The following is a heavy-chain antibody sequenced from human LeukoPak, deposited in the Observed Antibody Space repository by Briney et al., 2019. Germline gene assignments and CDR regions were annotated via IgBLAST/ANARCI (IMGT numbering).Heavy chain of an antibody. CDR2: IRSSGSTI. Sequence: GGSLRLSCAASGFTFSDYYMSWIRQAPGKGLEWVSYIRSSGSTIYYADSVKGRFTISRDNAKNSLYLQMNSLRGEDTAVYYYTRDSGYNAFDIWGQGTMVTVSS. CDR1: GFTFSDYY. J-gene: IGHJ3*02. CDR3: TRDSGYNAFDI. V-gene: IGHV3-11*04. D-gene: IGHD5-12*01.